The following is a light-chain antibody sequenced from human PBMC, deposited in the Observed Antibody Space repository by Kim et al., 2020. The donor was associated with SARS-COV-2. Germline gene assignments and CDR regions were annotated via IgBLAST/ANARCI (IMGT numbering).Light chain of an antibody. CDR3: QQYGSSPPYT. J-gene: IGKJ2*01. CDR1: QSVSSSY. CDR2: GAS. V-gene: IGKV3-20*01. Sequence: EIVLTQSPGTLSLSPGERATLSCRASQSVSSSYLAWYQQKPGQAPRLLVYGASSRATGIPDRFSGSGSGTDFTITISRLEPEDFAVYYCQQYGSSPPYTFGPGTKLEI.